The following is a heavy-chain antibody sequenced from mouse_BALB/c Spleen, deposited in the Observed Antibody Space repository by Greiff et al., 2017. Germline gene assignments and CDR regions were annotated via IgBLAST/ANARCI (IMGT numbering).Heavy chain of an antibody. V-gene: IGHV5-6-5*01. J-gene: IGHJ1*01. CDR3: ARERELRYFDV. CDR2: ISSGGST. Sequence: EVKLQESGGGLVKPGGSLKLSCAASGFTFSSYAMSWVRQTPEKRLEWVASISSGGSTYYPDSVKGRFTISRDNARNILYLQMSSLRSEDTAMYYCARERELRYFDVWGAGTTVTVSS. CDR1: GFTFSSYA.